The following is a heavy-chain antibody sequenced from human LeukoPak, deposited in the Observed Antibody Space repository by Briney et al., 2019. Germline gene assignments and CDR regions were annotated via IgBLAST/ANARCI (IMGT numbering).Heavy chain of an antibody. CDR2: VFNSGSA. D-gene: IGHD6-19*01. CDR3: ARRLFGGWNGVYDYFYIDV. Sequence: PSGTLSLTCAVSGGSISSSNWWSWIRQSPGKGLEWIGSVFNSGSAYYSPSLQRRVTISVDTSKNQYSLRLTSVTAADTAVYFCARRLFGGWNGVYDYFYIDVWGKGTTVIVSS. CDR1: GGSISSSNW. J-gene: IGHJ6*03. V-gene: IGHV4-4*02.